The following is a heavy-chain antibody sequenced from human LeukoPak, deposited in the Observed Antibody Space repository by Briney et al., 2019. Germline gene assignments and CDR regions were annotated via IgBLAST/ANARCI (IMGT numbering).Heavy chain of an antibody. CDR3: ARHKRDYYDSSGYYSIHFQH. CDR1: GFTVSSNY. J-gene: IGHJ1*01. CDR2: IYSGGST. D-gene: IGHD3-22*01. V-gene: IGHV3-66*04. Sequence: GGSLRLSCAASGFTVSSNYMSWVRQAPGKGLEWVSVIYSGGSTYYADSVKGRFTISRDNSKNTLYLQMNSLRAEDTAVYYCARHKRDYYDSSGYYSIHFQHWGQGTPVTVSS.